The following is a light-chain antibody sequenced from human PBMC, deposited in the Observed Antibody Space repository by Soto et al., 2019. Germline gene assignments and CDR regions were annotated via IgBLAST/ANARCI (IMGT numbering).Light chain of an antibody. Sequence: DIQMTQSPSSLSASVGDRVTITCRASQGISNYLAWYQQKSGKVPKLLIYAASTLQSGVPSRFSGSGYGTDFTRTISSLQPEDVATYYCKKYNSYPPLTFGPGTKVDIK. V-gene: IGKV1-27*01. CDR2: AAS. CDR3: KKYNSYPPLT. CDR1: QGISNY. J-gene: IGKJ3*01.